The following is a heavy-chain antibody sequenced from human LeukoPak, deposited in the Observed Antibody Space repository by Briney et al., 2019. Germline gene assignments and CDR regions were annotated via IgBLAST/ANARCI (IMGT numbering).Heavy chain of an antibody. Sequence: GGSLRLSCVASGFTFSSYAMHWVRQAPGKGLEWVAVISYDGSNKYYADSVKGRFTISRDNSKNTLYLQMNSLRAEDTAIYYCARDRSDNNTWYAGSHWGQGTLVTVSS. CDR1: GFTFSSYA. CDR3: ARDRSDNNTWYAGSH. J-gene: IGHJ4*02. D-gene: IGHD6-13*01. CDR2: ISYDGSNK. V-gene: IGHV3-30-3*01.